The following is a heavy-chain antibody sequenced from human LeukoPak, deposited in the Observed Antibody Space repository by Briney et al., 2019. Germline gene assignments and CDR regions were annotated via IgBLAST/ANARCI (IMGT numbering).Heavy chain of an antibody. CDR3: AREGRYSGYGY. V-gene: IGHV4-39*07. CDR1: GGSISSSSYY. D-gene: IGHD5-12*01. Sequence: PSETLSLTCTVSGGSISSSSYYWGWIRQPPGKGLEWIGSTYYSGSTYYNPSLKSRVTISVDTSKNQFSLKLSSVTAADTAVYYCAREGRYSGYGYWGQGTLVTVSS. CDR2: TYYSGST. J-gene: IGHJ4*02.